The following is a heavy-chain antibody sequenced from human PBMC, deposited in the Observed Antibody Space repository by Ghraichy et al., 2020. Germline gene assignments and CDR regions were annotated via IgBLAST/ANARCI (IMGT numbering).Heavy chain of an antibody. CDR3: AKYVVVTARRSFDS. Sequence: GGSLRLSCAASGFTFSSYSMSWVRQAPGNGLEWVSVISASGNDIHYADSVKGRFTISRDNSKNTLYLQMSSLRAEDTAVYYCAKYVVVTARRSFDSWGQGTLVTVSS. CDR2: ISASGNDI. J-gene: IGHJ4*02. V-gene: IGHV3-23*01. CDR1: GFTFSSYS. D-gene: IGHD2-21*02.